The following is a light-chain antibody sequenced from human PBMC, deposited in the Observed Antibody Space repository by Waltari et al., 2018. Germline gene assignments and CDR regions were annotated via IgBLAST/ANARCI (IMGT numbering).Light chain of an antibody. CDR2: SDD. J-gene: IGLJ2*01. Sequence: QSVLTQPPSASGAPGQRVTISCSGGSANIGSKTINWYQHLPGTAPKLLIYSDDQRPSGVPDRFSASKSGNSGSLAIGGLRSEDEGDYYCAAWIDSLNGVAFGGGTKLTVL. CDR3: AAWIDSLNGVA. V-gene: IGLV1-44*01. CDR1: SANIGSKT.